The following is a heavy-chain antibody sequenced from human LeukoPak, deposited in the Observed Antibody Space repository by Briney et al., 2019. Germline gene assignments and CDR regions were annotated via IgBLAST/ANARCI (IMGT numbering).Heavy chain of an antibody. D-gene: IGHD3-22*01. CDR3: AKASPAGYYYDSSGYRLVSLDY. Sequence: GGSLRLSCAASGFTFSSYAMSWVRQAPGKGLEWASAISGSGGSTYYADSVKGRFTISRDNSKNTLYLQMNSLRAEDTAVYYCAKASPAGYYYDSSGYRLVSLDYSGQGTLVTVSS. CDR2: ISGSGGST. V-gene: IGHV3-23*01. J-gene: IGHJ4*02. CDR1: GFTFSSYA.